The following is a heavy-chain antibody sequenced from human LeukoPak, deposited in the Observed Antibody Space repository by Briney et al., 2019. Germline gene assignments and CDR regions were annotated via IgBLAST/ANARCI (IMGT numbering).Heavy chain of an antibody. V-gene: IGHV3-74*03. Sequence: GWSLRLSCAGSGFIFSTYWMHWVRQAPGKGLVWVSRISSDGSRTTYADSVKGRFTMSRDNAKNTLYLQTNSLRAEDTAVYYCARESQDYGSGSSDYWGQGTLVTVSS. CDR1: GFIFSTYW. CDR3: ARESQDYGSGSSDY. D-gene: IGHD3-10*01. J-gene: IGHJ4*02. CDR2: ISSDGSRT.